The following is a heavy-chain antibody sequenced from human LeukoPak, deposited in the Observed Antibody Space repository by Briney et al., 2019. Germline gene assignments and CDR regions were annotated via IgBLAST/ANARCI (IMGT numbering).Heavy chain of an antibody. V-gene: IGHV4-4*07. CDR3: ARATYYYDSGTYQVFDI. Sequence: PSETLSLTCTVSGGSISSYYWSWIRQPAGKGLEWIGRIYSSGSTSYNPSLKSRVTMSVDTSKNQFSLKLRSVTAADTAVYYCARATYYYDSGTYQVFDIWGQGTMVTVSS. D-gene: IGHD3-10*01. CDR2: IYSSGST. CDR1: GGSISSYY. J-gene: IGHJ3*02.